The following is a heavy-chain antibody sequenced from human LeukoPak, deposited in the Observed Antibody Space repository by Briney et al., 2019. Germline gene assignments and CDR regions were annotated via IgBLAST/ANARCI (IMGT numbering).Heavy chain of an antibody. Sequence: ASVKVSCKASGYTFTGDYMHWVRQAPGQGLEWMGWINPNSGGTNYAQKFQGRVTMTRDTSISTAFMELSRLRSDDTAVYYCARASSTINWFDPWGQGTLVTVSS. D-gene: IGHD6-13*01. V-gene: IGHV1-2*02. CDR1: GYTFTGDY. J-gene: IGHJ5*02. CDR2: INPNSGGT. CDR3: ARASSTINWFDP.